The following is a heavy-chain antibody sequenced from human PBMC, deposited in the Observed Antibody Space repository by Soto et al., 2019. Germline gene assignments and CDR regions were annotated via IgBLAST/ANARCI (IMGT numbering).Heavy chain of an antibody. V-gene: IGHV3-23*01. CDR1: GITFSNYV. CDR3: AKEAGGGAAMVTSYFDY. D-gene: IGHD5-18*01. J-gene: IGHJ4*02. Sequence: EVQLLESGGGLVQPGGSLRLSCAASGITFSNYVLSWVRQAPGKGLEWVSSISVSGTSTYYADSVKGRFSISRDTSKSTLYLHRSSLRADDTAIYYGAKEAGGGAAMVTSYFDYWGQGTLVTVSS. CDR2: ISVSGTST.